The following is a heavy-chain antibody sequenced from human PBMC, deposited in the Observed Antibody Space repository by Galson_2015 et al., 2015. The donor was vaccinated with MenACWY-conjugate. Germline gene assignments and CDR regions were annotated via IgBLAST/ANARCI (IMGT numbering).Heavy chain of an antibody. CDR3: AKHSLGGWFDP. V-gene: IGHV4-59*08. Sequence: ETLSLTCIVSGGFIRSHYWSWIRPVPGKGLEWIGYMYYGGSSNYNPSLKSRVTISGDTSKNHLSLKLSAVTAADTAVYYCAKHSLGGWFDPWAREPWSPSPQ. D-gene: IGHD3-10*01. J-gene: IGHJ5*02. CDR1: GGFIRSHY. CDR2: MYYGGSS.